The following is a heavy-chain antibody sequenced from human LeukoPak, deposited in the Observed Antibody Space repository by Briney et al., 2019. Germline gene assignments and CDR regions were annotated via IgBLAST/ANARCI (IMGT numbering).Heavy chain of an antibody. D-gene: IGHD6-13*01. V-gene: IGHV3-53*01. CDR3: ARRGDSSSWYSLDAFDI. CDR2: IYSGGST. CDR1: GFTVSSNY. J-gene: IGHJ3*02. Sequence: GGSLRLSCAASGFTVSSNYMSWVRQAPGKGLEWVSVIYSGGSTYYADSVKGRFTISRHNSKNTLYLQMNSLRAEDTAVYYCARRGDSSSWYSLDAFDIWGQGTMVTVSS.